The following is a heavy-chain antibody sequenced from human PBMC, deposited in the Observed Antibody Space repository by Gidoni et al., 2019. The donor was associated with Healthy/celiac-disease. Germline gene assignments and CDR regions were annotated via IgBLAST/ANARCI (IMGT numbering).Heavy chain of an antibody. CDR2: IDLSDSYT. J-gene: IGHJ5*02. V-gene: IGHV5-10-1*03. CDR3: AREMATPNWFDP. D-gene: IGHD5-12*01. Sequence: EVQLVQSGAEVKKPGESLRISCKGSGYSFTSYWISWVRQMPGKGLEWMGRIDLSDSYTNYSPSFQGHVTISADKSISTAYLQWSSLKASDTAMYYCAREMATPNWFDPWGQGTLVTVSS. CDR1: GYSFTSYW.